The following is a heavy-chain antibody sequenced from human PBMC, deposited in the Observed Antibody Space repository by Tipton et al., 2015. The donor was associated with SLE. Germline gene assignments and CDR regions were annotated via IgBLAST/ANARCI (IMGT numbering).Heavy chain of an antibody. CDR1: GGSISGTSHY. J-gene: IGHJ4*02. D-gene: IGHD6-19*01. Sequence: TLSLTCSVSGGSISGTSHYLGWIRQSPGKGLEWLGSIYYSGTTYYNPSLKSRVTISVDPSKNQISLKLRSVTAADTAVYYCAGTPWLVRFEYLCQVTLVNV. CDR3: AGTPWLVRFEY. CDR2: IYYSGTT. V-gene: IGHV4-39*01.